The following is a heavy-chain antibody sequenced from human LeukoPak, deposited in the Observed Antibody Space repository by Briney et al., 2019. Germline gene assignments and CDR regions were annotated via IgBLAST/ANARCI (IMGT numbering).Heavy chain of an antibody. CDR3: ARGDVWGTYRSHYFDY. CDR1: GYTFTTYD. D-gene: IGHD3-16*02. Sequence: ASVKVSCKASGYTFTTYDISWVRQATGQGLEWMGWMNPYSGNTGYAQKFQGRVSITKNTSISTAYMELSSLRSEDTAVYYCARGDVWGTYRSHYFDYWGQGTLVTVSS. V-gene: IGHV1-8*03. J-gene: IGHJ4*02. CDR2: MNPYSGNT.